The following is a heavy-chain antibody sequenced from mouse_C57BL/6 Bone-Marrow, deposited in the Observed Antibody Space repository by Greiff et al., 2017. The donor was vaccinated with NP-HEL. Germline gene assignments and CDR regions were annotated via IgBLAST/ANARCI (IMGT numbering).Heavy chain of an antibody. CDR1: GYTFSSSW. CDR3: ARNLYYGSRSYWYFDG. D-gene: IGHD1-1*01. Sequence: VQLQQSGPELVKPGASVKISCKASGYTFSSSWMNWVKQRPGKGLEWIGRIYPGDGDTNYNGKFKGKATLTADKSSSTAYMQLGSLTSEDSAVYFCARNLYYGSRSYWYFDGWGTGTTVTVSS. J-gene: IGHJ1*03. CDR2: IYPGDGDT. V-gene: IGHV1-82*01.